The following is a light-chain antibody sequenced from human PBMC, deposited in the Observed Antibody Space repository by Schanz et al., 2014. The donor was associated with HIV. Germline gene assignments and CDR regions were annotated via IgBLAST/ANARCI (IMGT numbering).Light chain of an antibody. CDR3: QSYDTSLRGGV. CDR2: DVS. V-gene: IGLV2-14*01. CDR1: SSDVGNYNY. Sequence: QSVLTQPASVSGSPGQSITISCTGTSSDVGNYNYVSWYQQHPGKAPKLMIYDVSNRPSGVSNRFSGSKSGNTASLTISGLQAEDEADYYCQSYDTSLRGGVFGGGTKLTVL. J-gene: IGLJ3*02.